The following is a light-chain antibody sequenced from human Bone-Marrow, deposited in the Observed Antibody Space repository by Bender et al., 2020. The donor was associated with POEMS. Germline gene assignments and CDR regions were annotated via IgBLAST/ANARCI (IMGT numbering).Light chain of an antibody. CDR1: SSNIGNNY. V-gene: IGLV1-44*01. Sequence: QSVLTQPPSASGTPGQRVTISCSGSSSNIGNNYVNWYQQLPGTAPKLIIYNSDQRPSGVPDRFSGSMSGTSASLAISGLHSEDEADYYCVAWDDTLNGWVFGGGTKLTVL. J-gene: IGLJ2*01. CDR3: VAWDDTLNGWV. CDR2: NSD.